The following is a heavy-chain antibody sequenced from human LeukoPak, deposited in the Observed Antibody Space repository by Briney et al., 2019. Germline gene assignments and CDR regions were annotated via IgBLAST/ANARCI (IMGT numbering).Heavy chain of an antibody. V-gene: IGHV3-30-3*01. CDR3: ARDTQDPVAGPASYYYYYYGMDV. CDR2: ISYDGSNK. CDR1: GFTFSSYA. J-gene: IGHJ6*02. Sequence: PGGSLRLSCAASGFTFSSYAIHWVRQAPGKGLEWVAVISYDGSNKYYADSVKGRFTISRDNSKNTLYVQMNSLRAEDTAVYYCARDTQDPVAGPASYYYYYYGMDVWGQGTTVTVSS. D-gene: IGHD6-19*01.